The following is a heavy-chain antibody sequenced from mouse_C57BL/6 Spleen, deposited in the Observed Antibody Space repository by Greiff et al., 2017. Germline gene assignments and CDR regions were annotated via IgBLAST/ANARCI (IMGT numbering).Heavy chain of an antibody. J-gene: IGHJ2*01. Sequence: QVQLQQPGAELVMPGASVKLSCKASGYTFTSYWMHWVKQRPGQGLEWIGEIDPSDSYTNYNQKFKGKSTLTVDKSSSTAYMQLSSLTSEDSAVYYCARRTTGGYFDYWGQGTTLTVSS. CDR2: IDPSDSYT. D-gene: IGHD1-1*01. CDR3: ARRTTGGYFDY. CDR1: GYTFTSYW. V-gene: IGHV1-69*01.